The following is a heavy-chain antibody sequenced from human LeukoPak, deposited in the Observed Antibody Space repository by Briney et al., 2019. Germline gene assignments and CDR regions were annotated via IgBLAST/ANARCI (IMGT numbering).Heavy chain of an antibody. Sequence: ASVKVSCKASAYTFNSYLLHWLRHAPGQGLEWMGTIDPSGGSAAYAQKFQGRVTLTRDTSRNTVYMELSSLTSDDTAVYYCARDLGLRGVTNWFDPWGQGTLVTVSS. CDR2: IDPSGGSA. J-gene: IGHJ5*02. D-gene: IGHD3-10*01. CDR3: ARDLGLRGVTNWFDP. CDR1: AYTFNSYL. V-gene: IGHV1-46*02.